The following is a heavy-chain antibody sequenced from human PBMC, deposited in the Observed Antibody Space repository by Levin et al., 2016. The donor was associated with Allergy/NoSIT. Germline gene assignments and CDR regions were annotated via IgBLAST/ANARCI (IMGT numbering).Heavy chain of an antibody. V-gene: IGHV1-69*01. CDR3: ARGKRFLEWLIHRDYYYYYGMDV. Sequence: WVRQAPGQGLEWMGGIIPIFGTANYAQKFQGRVTITADESTSTAYMELSSLRSEDTAVYYCARGKRFLEWLIHRDYYYYYGMDVWGQGTTVTVSS. CDR2: IIPIFGTA. D-gene: IGHD3-3*01. J-gene: IGHJ6*02.